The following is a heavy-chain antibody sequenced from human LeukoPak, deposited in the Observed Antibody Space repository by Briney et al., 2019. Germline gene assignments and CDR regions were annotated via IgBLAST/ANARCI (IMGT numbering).Heavy chain of an antibody. CDR1: GFTFSSYG. D-gene: IGHD2-2*01. Sequence: GGSLRLSCAASGFTFSSYGMHWVRLAPGKGLEWVAVISYDGSNKYYADSVKGRFTISRDNSKNTLYLQMNSLRAEDTAVYYCAKDPSRGIGYWGQGTLVTVSS. CDR2: ISYDGSNK. V-gene: IGHV3-30*18. J-gene: IGHJ4*02. CDR3: AKDPSRGIGY.